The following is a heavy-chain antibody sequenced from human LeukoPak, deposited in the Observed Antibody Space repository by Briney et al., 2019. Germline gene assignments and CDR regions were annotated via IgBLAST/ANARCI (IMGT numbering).Heavy chain of an antibody. CDR2: ISASSSFI. J-gene: IGHJ5*02. CDR3: AAAPELPGWFDP. D-gene: IGHD1-14*01. CDR1: GFTLSGYN. V-gene: IGHV3-21*01. Sequence: GGSLRLSCASGFTLSGYNMNWVRQAPGKGLEWVASISASSSFIYYSDSVRGRFTISRGNPKKSLYLQMNNLRVEDTAVYFCAAAPELPGWFDPWGQGTLVTVSS.